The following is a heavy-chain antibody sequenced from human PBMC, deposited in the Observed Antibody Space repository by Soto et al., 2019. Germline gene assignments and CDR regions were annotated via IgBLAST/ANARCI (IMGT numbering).Heavy chain of an antibody. J-gene: IGHJ4*02. Sequence: EVQLVESGGGLVQPGRSMRLSCAASGFTFDDYAMHWVRQAPGKGLEWVSGISWNSGSIGYADSVKGRFTISRDNAKNSLYLQMNSLRAEDTAWYYCAKDIWSPSGWRFSSFDYWGQGTLVTVSS. CDR2: ISWNSGSI. D-gene: IGHD6-19*01. CDR3: AKDIWSPSGWRFSSFDY. CDR1: GFTFDDYA. V-gene: IGHV3-9*01.